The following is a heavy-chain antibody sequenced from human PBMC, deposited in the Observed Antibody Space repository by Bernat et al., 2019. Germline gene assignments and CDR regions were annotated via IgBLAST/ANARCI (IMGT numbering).Heavy chain of an antibody. CDR1: GYTFTSYG. CDR2: ISAYNGNT. CDR3: ARDYYDFWSGYPTKFDH. J-gene: IGHJ4*02. Sequence: QVQLVQSGAEVKKPGASVKVSCKASGYTFTSYGISWVRQAPGQGLEWMGWISAYNGNTNYAQKLQGRVTMTTDTSTSTAYMELRSLRSDDTAVYYCARDYYDFWSGYPTKFDHWGQGTLVTVSS. V-gene: IGHV1-18*04. D-gene: IGHD3-3*01.